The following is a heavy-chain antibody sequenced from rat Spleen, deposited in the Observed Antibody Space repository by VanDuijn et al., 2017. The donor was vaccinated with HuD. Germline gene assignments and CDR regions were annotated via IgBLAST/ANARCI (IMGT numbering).Heavy chain of an antibody. CDR3: ATRENNGVY. CDR1: GLSFSNYD. D-gene: IGHD1-10*01. V-gene: IGHV5-22*01. Sequence: EVQLVESGGGLVQPGRSMKLSCAASGLSFSNYDMAWVRQAPTKGLEWVASISYDGTATYYRDSVEGRFALSRDNARSTLYLQMDSLRSEDTATYGCATRENNGVYWGEGVMVTVSA. J-gene: IGHJ2*01. CDR2: ISYDGTAT.